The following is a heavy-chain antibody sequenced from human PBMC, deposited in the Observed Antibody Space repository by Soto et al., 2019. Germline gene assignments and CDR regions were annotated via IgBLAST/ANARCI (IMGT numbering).Heavy chain of an antibody. Sequence: PSETLSLTCAVSGYSISSSNWWGWIRQPPGKGLEWIGYIYYSGSTYYNPSLKSRVTMSVDTSKNQFSLKLSSVTAVDTAVYYCARTPSGAAAGILHYYMDVWGKGTTVAVSS. CDR1: GYSISSSNW. CDR2: IYYSGST. V-gene: IGHV4-28*01. CDR3: ARTPSGAAAGILHYYMDV. J-gene: IGHJ6*03. D-gene: IGHD6-13*01.